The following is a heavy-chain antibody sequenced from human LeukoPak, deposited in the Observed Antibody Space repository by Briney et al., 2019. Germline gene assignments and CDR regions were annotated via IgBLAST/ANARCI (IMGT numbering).Heavy chain of an antibody. V-gene: IGHV3-30-3*01. CDR3: ARGLYGDH. D-gene: IGHD4-17*01. CDR2: ISYDGSNE. J-gene: IGHJ4*02. Sequence: GGSLRLSCAASGFTLSSYAILWVRQAPGKGLEWVAVISYDGSNEYYADSVKGRFTISRDISKNALYLQMNSLRVEDTAVYYCARGLYGDHWGQGTLVTVSS. CDR1: GFTLSSYA.